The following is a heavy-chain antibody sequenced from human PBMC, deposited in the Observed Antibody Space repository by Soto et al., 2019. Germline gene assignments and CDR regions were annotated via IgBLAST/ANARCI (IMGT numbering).Heavy chain of an antibody. CDR3: ARRPDRIAGIGWFDP. Sequence: EVQLVESGGGLVQPGGSLRLSCAASGFTFSSYSMNWVRQAPGKGLEWVSYISSSSSTIYYADSVKGRFTISRDNAKNSLYLQMNSLRAEDTAVYYCARRPDRIAGIGWFDPWGQGTLVTVSS. CDR2: ISSSSSTI. CDR1: GFTFSSYS. V-gene: IGHV3-48*01. J-gene: IGHJ5*02. D-gene: IGHD6-13*01.